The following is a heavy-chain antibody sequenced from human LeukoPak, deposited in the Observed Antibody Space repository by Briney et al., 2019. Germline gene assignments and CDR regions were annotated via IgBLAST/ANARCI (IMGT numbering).Heavy chain of an antibody. J-gene: IGHJ3*02. CDR2: ISAYNGNT. V-gene: IGHV1-18*01. Sequence: ASMKVSCKASGYTFTSYGITWVRQAPGQGLEWMGWISAYNGNTNYAQNFQARVTMTTDTSTSTAYMELRSRRSDDTAVYYCARDHSGSPAAFDIWGQGTTVTVSS. CDR3: ARDHSGSPAAFDI. D-gene: IGHD6-13*01. CDR1: GYTFTSYG.